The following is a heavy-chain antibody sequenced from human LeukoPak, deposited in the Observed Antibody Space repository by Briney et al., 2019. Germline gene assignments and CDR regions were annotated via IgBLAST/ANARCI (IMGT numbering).Heavy chain of an antibody. D-gene: IGHD3-22*01. Sequence: PGRSLRLSCAASGFTFSYYTMHWVRQAPGKGLEWVAVISYDGSNKYYADSVKGRFTISRDNSKNTLYLQMKSLRAEDTAVYYCARVLNYYDSSGYYFSYWGQGTLVTVSS. CDR3: ARVLNYYDSSGYYFSY. J-gene: IGHJ4*02. CDR1: GFTFSYYT. V-gene: IGHV3-30-3*01. CDR2: ISYDGSNK.